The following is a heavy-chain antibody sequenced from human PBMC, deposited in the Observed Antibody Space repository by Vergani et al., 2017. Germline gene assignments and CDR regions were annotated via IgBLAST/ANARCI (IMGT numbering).Heavy chain of an antibody. CDR1: GGSFNTYY. CDR2: IYSTGST. V-gene: IGHV4-59*12. J-gene: IGHJ6*02. CDR3: ARFLTGTTIYYYDGMDV. D-gene: IGHD1-20*01. Sequence: QVQLEESGPGLVKPSETLSLTCTVSGGSFNTYYWSWIRQSPGKGLEWIGYIYSTGSTNYNPSLNSRVTMSVDTSKNQFSLKLSSVTAADTAVYYCARFLTGTTIYYYDGMDVWGQGTTVTVSS.